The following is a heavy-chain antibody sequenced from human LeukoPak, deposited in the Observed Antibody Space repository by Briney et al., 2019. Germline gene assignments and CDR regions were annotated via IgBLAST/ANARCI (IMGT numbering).Heavy chain of an antibody. CDR1: GLSFSSYW. CDR3: ASRGGVN. Sequence: RSGGSLRLSCAASGLSFSSYWMDWVRQAPGQGLEWVANIKADGSEKYFVDSVKGRFTISRDNAKNSLYLQMNSLRVEDTAVYYCASRGGVNWGRGTLVTVSS. V-gene: IGHV3-7*01. J-gene: IGHJ4*02. CDR2: IKADGSEK. D-gene: IGHD3-16*01.